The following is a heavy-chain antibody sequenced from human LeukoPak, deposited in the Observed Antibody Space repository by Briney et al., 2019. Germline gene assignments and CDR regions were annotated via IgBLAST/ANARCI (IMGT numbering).Heavy chain of an antibody. Sequence: SETLSLTCAVYGGSFSGYYWSWIRQPPGKGLEWIGEINHSGSTNYNPSLKSRVTISVDTSKNQFSLKLSSVTAADTAVYYCARSFDYFDYWGQGTLVTVSS. CDR2: INHSGST. D-gene: IGHD3-3*01. J-gene: IGHJ4*02. V-gene: IGHV4-34*01. CDR1: GGSFSGYY. CDR3: ARSFDYFDY.